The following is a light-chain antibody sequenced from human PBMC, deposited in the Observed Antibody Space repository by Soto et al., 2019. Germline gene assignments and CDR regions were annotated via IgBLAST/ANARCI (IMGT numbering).Light chain of an antibody. Sequence: QSALTQPASVSGSPGQSITISCTGTSSDVGGYNYVSWFQQHPGKAPKTVIYDVFNRPSGVSNRFSGSKSGNAASLTISGLQAEDEGDYYCSSYTSSSTWVFGGGTKLTVL. CDR2: DVF. V-gene: IGLV2-14*01. J-gene: IGLJ3*02. CDR1: SSDVGGYNY. CDR3: SSYTSSSTWV.